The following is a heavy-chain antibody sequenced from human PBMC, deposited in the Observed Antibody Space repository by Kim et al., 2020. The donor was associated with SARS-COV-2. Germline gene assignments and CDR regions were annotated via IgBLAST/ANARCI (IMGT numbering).Heavy chain of an antibody. J-gene: IGHJ4*02. CDR3: VIRRGGSYLRAVEQ. Sequence: GESLKISCKASGYIFDTYWIGWVRQIPGKGLEWMGIIYPFDSDTRYSPSFQGQVTLSADTSVNTAYLQWSSLKASDTAMYYCVIRRGGSYLRAVEQWGQGTLVTVSS. CDR1: GYIFDTYW. D-gene: IGHD1-26*01. V-gene: IGHV5-51*01. CDR2: IYPFDSDT.